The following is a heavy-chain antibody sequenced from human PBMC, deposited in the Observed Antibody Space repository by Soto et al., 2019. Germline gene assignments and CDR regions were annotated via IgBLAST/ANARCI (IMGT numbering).Heavy chain of an antibody. CDR1: GGXISSYY. CDR3: EKNYGNAFDI. D-gene: IGHD3-10*01. J-gene: IGHJ3*02. V-gene: IGHV4-59*01. CDR2: IYYSGST. Sequence: ETXSXTCXVSGGXISSYYWSWIRQPPGKGLKWIGYIYYSGSTNYNPSLKSRVTISVDTSKNQFSLKLSSVTAADTAVYYCEKNYGNAFDIWGQGTMVTVSS.